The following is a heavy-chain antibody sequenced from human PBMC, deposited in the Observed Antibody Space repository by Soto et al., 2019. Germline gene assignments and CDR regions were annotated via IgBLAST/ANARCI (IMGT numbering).Heavy chain of an antibody. CDR3: ARPWRVEIGHDAFDI. V-gene: IGHV1-18*01. D-gene: IGHD1-1*01. J-gene: IGHJ3*02. CDR1: GYTFTNYG. Sequence: ASVKVSCKASGYTFTNYGITWVRQAPGQGLEWMGWISANNGDAHYAQRLQGRVTITTDKSTSTAYMELSSLRSEDTAVYYCARPWRVEIGHDAFDIWGQGTMVTVSS. CDR2: ISANNGDA.